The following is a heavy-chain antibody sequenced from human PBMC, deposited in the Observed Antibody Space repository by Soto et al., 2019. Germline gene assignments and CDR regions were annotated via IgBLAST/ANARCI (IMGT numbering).Heavy chain of an antibody. D-gene: IGHD4-17*01. CDR2: IYYSGST. CDR1: GGSISSGGFY. Sequence: SETPSLTRTFSGGSISSGGFYWSWIRPQPGKGLEWIGYIYYSGSTYYNPSLKSRVTISVDTSKNQFSLKLSSVTAADTAVYYCARDATNYGDSVDYFDYWGQGTLVTVSS. V-gene: IGHV4-31*03. J-gene: IGHJ4*02. CDR3: ARDATNYGDSVDYFDY.